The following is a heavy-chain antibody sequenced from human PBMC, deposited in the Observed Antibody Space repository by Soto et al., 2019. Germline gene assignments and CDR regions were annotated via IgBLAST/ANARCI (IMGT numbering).Heavy chain of an antibody. D-gene: IGHD4-17*01. Sequence: QVQLVESGGGVVQPGRSLRLSCAASGFMFSDYAMHWVRQAPGKGLEWVAVFSYDGTNKYYADSVKGRFSISRDLSKNTVSLQMNRLSADDTAVYYCAKPHSLKDYGDYFIGGFEFWGQGTLVTVSS. CDR2: FSYDGTNK. V-gene: IGHV3-30*18. CDR1: GFMFSDYA. CDR3: AKPHSLKDYGDYFIGGFEF. J-gene: IGHJ4*02.